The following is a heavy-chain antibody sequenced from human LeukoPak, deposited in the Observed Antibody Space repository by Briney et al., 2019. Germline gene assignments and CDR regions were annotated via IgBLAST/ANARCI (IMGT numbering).Heavy chain of an antibody. D-gene: IGHD6-13*01. J-gene: IGHJ4*02. CDR2: IYYSGST. V-gene: IGHV4-39*07. CDR1: GGSISNSSSY. Sequence: SETLSLTCTVSGGSISNSSSYWGWIRQPPGKGLEWIGSIYYSGSTYYNPSLKSRVTISVDTSKNQFSLKLSSVTAADTAVYYCARRDLSGSSWYWGLDYWGQGTLVTVSS. CDR3: ARRDLSGSSWYWGLDY.